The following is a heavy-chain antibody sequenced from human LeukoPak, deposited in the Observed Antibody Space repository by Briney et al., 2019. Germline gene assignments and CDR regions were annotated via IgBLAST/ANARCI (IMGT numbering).Heavy chain of an antibody. J-gene: IGHJ3*02. CDR3: ATSGPNDAFDI. D-gene: IGHD7-27*01. CDR1: GFTFSSYG. V-gene: IGHV3-30*03. Sequence: GGSLRLSCAASGFTFSSYGMHWVRQAPGKGLEWVAVISYDGSNKYYADSVKGRFTISRDNSKNTLYLQMNSLRAEDTAVYYCATSGPNDAFDIWGQGTMVTVSS. CDR2: ISYDGSNK.